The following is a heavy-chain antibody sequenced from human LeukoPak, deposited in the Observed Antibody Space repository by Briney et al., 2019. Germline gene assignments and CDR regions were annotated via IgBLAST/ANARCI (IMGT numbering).Heavy chain of an antibody. Sequence: ASVKVSCKASGYTFTGYYMHWVRQAPGQGLEWMGWINPNSGGTNYAQKFQGRVTMTRDTSISTAYMELSRLRSDDTAVYYCARNYDFWSGYYNWFDPWGQGTPVTVSP. CDR3: ARNYDFWSGYYNWFDP. J-gene: IGHJ5*02. D-gene: IGHD3-3*01. V-gene: IGHV1-2*02. CDR1: GYTFTGYY. CDR2: INPNSGGT.